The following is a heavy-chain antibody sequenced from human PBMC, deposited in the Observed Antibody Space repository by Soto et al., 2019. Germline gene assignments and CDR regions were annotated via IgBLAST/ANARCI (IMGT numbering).Heavy chain of an antibody. V-gene: IGHV3-43*01. CDR3: AKDTSWTIDY. J-gene: IGHJ4*02. CDR1: GFTFDDYT. CDR2: ISWDGGNT. D-gene: IGHD4-17*01. Sequence: GGSLGVSCSASGFTFDDYTMHWVRQAPGKGLEWVSMISWDGGNTYYADSVKGRFTISRDNSKNSLYLQMNSLRTEDTALYYCAKDTSWTIDYWGQGTLVTVSS.